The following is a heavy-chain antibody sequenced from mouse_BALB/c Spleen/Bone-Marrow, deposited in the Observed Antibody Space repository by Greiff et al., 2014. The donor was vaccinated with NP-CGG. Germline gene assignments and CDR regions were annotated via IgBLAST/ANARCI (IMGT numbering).Heavy chain of an antibody. CDR1: GYTFTNYW. D-gene: IGHD1-2*01. CDR2: IYPGDGDS. Sequence: QVQLQQSGAELARPGASVTLSCKASGYTFTNYWMQWVKQRPGQGLEWIGAIYPGDGDSRYTQKFKGRATLTADKSSSTAYMQLNSLASEDSAVYYCARSGAAATPFAYWGQGTLVTVSA. V-gene: IGHV1-87*01. CDR3: ARSGAAATPFAY. J-gene: IGHJ3*01.